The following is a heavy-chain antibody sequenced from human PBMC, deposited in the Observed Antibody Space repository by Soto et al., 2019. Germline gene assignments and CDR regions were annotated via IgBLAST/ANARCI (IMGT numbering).Heavy chain of an antibody. CDR1: GYTFTGYY. V-gene: IGHV1-2*02. Sequence: ASVKVSCKASGYTFTGYYMQWGRQAPGQGLEWMGWINPNSGGTKYAQKFQGRVTMTRDTSISTDYMELSRLRSDDAAVYYCASPFLTCTNAFDIWGQGTMVTVSS. CDR3: ASPFLTCTNAFDI. J-gene: IGHJ3*02. CDR2: INPNSGGT.